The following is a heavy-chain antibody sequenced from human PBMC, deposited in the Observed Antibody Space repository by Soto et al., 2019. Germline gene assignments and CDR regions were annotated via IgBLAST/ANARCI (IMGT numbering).Heavy chain of an antibody. CDR2: INGDGSNT. CDR1: GFSFSYYW. CDR3: ARDSAAETFDY. V-gene: IGHV3-74*01. Sequence: EVQLVESGGGVVQPGGSLRLSCAASGFSFSYYWMHWVRQAPGKGLVWVSHINGDGSNTRYADSVRGRFTISRDNAKNTLYLQMNSLRAEDTAVYYCARDSAAETFDYWGQGTLVTASS. D-gene: IGHD6-13*01. J-gene: IGHJ4*02.